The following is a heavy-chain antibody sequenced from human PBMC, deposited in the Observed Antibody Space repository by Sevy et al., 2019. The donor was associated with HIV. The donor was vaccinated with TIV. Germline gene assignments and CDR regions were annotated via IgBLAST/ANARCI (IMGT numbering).Heavy chain of an antibody. Sequence: GGSLRLSCAASGFTFSTYAMNWVRQAPGKGLEWVSTISGTDGSTYYADSVTGRFTVSRDNSKNTLYLQMNSLGVEDTAVFYWAKDGSGYCSGGGCYQDFDYWGQGTLVTVSS. J-gene: IGHJ4*02. CDR3: AKDGSGYCSGGGCYQDFDY. D-gene: IGHD2-15*01. V-gene: IGHV3-23*01. CDR1: GFTFSTYA. CDR2: ISGTDGST.